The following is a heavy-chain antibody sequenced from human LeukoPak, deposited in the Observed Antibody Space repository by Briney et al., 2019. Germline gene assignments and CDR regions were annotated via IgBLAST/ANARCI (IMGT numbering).Heavy chain of an antibody. CDR1: GYNFNSYW. V-gene: IGHV5-10-1*01. CDR3: AIPTHFRFGESIVGAFDI. J-gene: IGHJ3*02. D-gene: IGHD3-10*01. Sequence: GGALKISCKGSGYNFNSYWINWVRQMPGKGLGGVWGIYASDSYTNYSPSFQGHVTISADKSISTAYLQWSSLKASDTAMYYCAIPTHFRFGESIVGAFDIWGQGTMVTVSS. CDR2: IYASDSYT.